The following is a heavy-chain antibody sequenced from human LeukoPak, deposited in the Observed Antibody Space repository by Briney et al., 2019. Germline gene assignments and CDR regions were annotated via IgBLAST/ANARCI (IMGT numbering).Heavy chain of an antibody. Sequence: GGSLRLSCAASGFTFSSYSMNWVRQAPGKGLEWVSSISSSSNYIYYADSVKGRFTISRDNAKNSLYLQMNSLRAEDTAVYYCARDNHDYGDYVPPSYFDYWGQGTLVTVSS. D-gene: IGHD4-17*01. CDR1: GFTFSSYS. V-gene: IGHV3-21*01. CDR2: ISSSSNYI. CDR3: ARDNHDYGDYVPPSYFDY. J-gene: IGHJ4*02.